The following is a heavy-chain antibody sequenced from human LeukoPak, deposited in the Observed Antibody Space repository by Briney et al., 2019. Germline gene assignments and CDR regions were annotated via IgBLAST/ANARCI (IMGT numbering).Heavy chain of an antibody. V-gene: IGHV3-21*01. D-gene: IGHD3-3*01. CDR1: GFTFSSYS. CDR2: ISSSSSYI. J-gene: IGHJ4*02. Sequence: GGSLRLSCAAPGFTFSSYSMNWVRQAPGKGLEWVSSISSSSSYIYYADSVKGRFTISRDNAKNSLYLQMNSLRAEDTAVYYCARDINYDFWSGYISTLDNDYWGQGTLVTVSS. CDR3: ARDINYDFWSGYISTLDNDY.